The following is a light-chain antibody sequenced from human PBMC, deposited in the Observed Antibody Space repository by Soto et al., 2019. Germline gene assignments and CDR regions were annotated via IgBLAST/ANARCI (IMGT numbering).Light chain of an antibody. V-gene: IGKV3-20*01. CDR2: GAS. Sequence: EIVLTQSPGTLSLSPGERATLSCRASQIFGSSYLAWYQQKPGQAPRLLIYGASSRATGTPDRFSGSGSGTDFTLTISRLEPEDFAVYYCQQYGNSPWTFGQGTKVEIK. CDR3: QQYGNSPWT. J-gene: IGKJ1*01. CDR1: QIFGSSY.